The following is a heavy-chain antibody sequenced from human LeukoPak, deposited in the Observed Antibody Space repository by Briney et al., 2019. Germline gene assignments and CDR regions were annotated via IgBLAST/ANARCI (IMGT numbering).Heavy chain of an antibody. D-gene: IGHD3-10*01. V-gene: IGHV4-4*07. CDR3: ARDHYGSGRGFYYMDV. CDR2: IYTSENT. CDR1: GGSISSYY. J-gene: IGHJ6*03. Sequence: SETLSLTCTVSGGSISSYYWSWIRQPAGKGLEWIGRIYTSENTDYNPSLKSRVTMSVDTSKNQFSLRLSSVTAADTAVYYCARDHYGSGRGFYYMDVWGKGTTVTVSS.